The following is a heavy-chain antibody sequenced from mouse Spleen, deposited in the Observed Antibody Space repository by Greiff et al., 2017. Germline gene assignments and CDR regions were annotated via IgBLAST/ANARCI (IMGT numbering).Heavy chain of an antibody. CDR1: GFYLNSYG. CDR2: IWSGGST. CDR3: ARDRYDDRYDGMDY. V-gene: IGHV2-2*01. J-gene: IGHJ4*01. D-gene: IGHD2-14*01. Sequence: QVQLQQSGPGLVQPSHSLSITCTVSGFYLNSYGVHWVRQSPGKGLEWLGVIWSGGSTDYNAAFISRLSIRKDNSKRQVFFKKNSLQEDDTAIYYGARDRYDDRYDGMDYWGQGTSVTVSA.